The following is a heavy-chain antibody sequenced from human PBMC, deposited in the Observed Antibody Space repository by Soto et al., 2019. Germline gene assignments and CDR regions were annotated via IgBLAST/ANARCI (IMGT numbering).Heavy chain of an antibody. J-gene: IGHJ6*02. Sequence: GGALRLSCAASGFTFRKYGMHWVRQAPGKGLEWVAVISDDGYNKYYADSVKGRFTISRDNSENTLSLQMNSLRPEDTAVYYCEKDSGYTLTDNSFYYGLDVWGQGTTVTVSS. CDR2: ISDDGYNK. D-gene: IGHD5-18*01. V-gene: IGHV3-30*18. CDR1: GFTFRKYG. CDR3: EKDSGYTLTDNSFYYGLDV.